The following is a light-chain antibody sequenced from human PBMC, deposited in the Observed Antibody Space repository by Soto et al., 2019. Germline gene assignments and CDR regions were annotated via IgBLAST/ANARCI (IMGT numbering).Light chain of an antibody. CDR1: QRVSTN. V-gene: IGKV3-15*01. CDR2: DAS. Sequence: EMVMTQSPATLSVTPGERATLSCRASQRVSTNLAWYQHKPGQAPRLLIYDASTRATGIPTRFRGSGSGTEFTLTISSLQSEDFAVYYCQQYGSLSWAFGQGTKVEIK. CDR3: QQYGSLSWA. J-gene: IGKJ1*01.